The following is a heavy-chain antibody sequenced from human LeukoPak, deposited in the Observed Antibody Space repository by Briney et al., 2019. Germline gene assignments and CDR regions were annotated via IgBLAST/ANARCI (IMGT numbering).Heavy chain of an antibody. CDR1: SGSFSGYY. CDR2: INHSGST. CDR3: ARGGGASGYYYSS. J-gene: IGHJ5*02. D-gene: IGHD3-22*01. V-gene: IGHV4-34*01. Sequence: PSETLSLACAVYSGSFSGYYWTWIRQPPWKGLEWIGEINHSGSTKYSPSLKSRVTISVDTSKNQFSLKLSSVTAADTAVYYCARGGGASGYYYSSWGQGILVTVSS.